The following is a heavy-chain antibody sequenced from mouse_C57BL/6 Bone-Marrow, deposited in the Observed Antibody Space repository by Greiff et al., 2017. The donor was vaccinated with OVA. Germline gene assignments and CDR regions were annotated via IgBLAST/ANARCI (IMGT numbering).Heavy chain of an antibody. D-gene: IGHD2-12*01. CDR1: GFTFSDYG. V-gene: IGHV5-15*01. CDR3: ARRGYYKAFDY. CDR2: ISNLAYSI. J-gene: IGHJ2*01. Sequence: EVKLVESGGGLVQPGGSLKLSCAASGFTFSDYGMAWVRQAPRKGPEWVAFISNLAYSIYYADTVTGRFTISRENAKNTLYLEMSSLRSEDTAMYYCARRGYYKAFDYWGQGTTLTVSS.